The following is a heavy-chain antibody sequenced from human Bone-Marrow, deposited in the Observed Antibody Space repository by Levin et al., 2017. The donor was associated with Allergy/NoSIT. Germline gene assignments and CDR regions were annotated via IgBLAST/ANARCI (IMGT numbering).Heavy chain of an antibody. CDR1: GYTFSSYV. V-gene: IGHV1-18*01. CDR3: ARENYDTSGQRLHFDS. CDR2: SSAYNGRT. D-gene: IGHD3-22*01. Sequence: WASVKVSCKASGYTFSSYVISWVRQVPGQGLEWMGWSSAYNGRTKYVQKFEDRVNMTTDRSTSTAYMELRSLGSGDTAVYYCARENYDTSGQRLHFDSWGQGTLVTVSS. J-gene: IGHJ4*02.